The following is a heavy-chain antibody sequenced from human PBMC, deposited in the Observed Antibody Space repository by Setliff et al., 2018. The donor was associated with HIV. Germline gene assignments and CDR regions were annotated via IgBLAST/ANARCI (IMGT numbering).Heavy chain of an antibody. CDR2: IAYSGTTVYT. CDR1: GGSFIGSSFQ. Sequence: PSETLSLTCNVSGGSFIGSSFQSTWIRQPPGRGLEWIGDIAYSGTTVYTNYNPSLESRVTVSEDTSRHQFFLKLTSVTADDTGIYYCARGPPFAFWGQGLLVTVSS. CDR3: ARGPPFAF. J-gene: IGHJ4*02. V-gene: IGHV4-39*07.